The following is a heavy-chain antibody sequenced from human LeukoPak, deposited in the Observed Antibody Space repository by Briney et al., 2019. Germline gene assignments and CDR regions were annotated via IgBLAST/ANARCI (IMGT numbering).Heavy chain of an antibody. V-gene: IGHV3-7*01. J-gene: IGHJ4*02. CDR1: GVTFSSFW. Sequence: GGSLRLSCEAPGVTFSSFWTSWVRQAPGEGREWVANIKQDGGEENYMHSVKGRFTISRDNSKKSLYIHMNTLRVEDTAVYYCASFISLGGWGKGTLVTVSS. CDR3: ASFISLGG. D-gene: IGHD3-10*01. CDR2: IKQDGGEE.